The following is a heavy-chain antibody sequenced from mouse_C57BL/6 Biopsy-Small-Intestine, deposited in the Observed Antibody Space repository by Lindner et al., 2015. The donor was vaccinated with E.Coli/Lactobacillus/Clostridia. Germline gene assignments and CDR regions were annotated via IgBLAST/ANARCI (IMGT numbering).Heavy chain of an antibody. J-gene: IGHJ2*01. CDR2: IYPGDGDT. CDR1: GYAFSSSW. D-gene: IGHD4-1*01. Sequence: VQLQESGAELVKPGASVKISCKASGYAFSSSWMNWVKQRPGKGLERIGRIYPGDGDTNYNGKFKGKATLTADKSSSTAYMQLSSLTSEDSAVYFCARNWDYWGQGTTLTVSS. V-gene: IGHV1-82*01. CDR3: ARNWDY.